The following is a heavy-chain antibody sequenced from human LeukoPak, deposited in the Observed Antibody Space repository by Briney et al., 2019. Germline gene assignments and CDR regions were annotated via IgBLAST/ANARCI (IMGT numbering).Heavy chain of an antibody. V-gene: IGHV3-11*04. CDR2: ISGSGSPI. CDR1: GFTFSDYY. Sequence: GGSLRLSCAASGFTFSDYYMSWIRQAPGKGLEWVSYISGSGSPIYYADSVKGRFTVSRDNAKNSLYLQISSLRAEDTAVYYCARRYSYGLDYWGQGALVTVSS. J-gene: IGHJ4*02. D-gene: IGHD5-18*01. CDR3: ARRYSYGLDY.